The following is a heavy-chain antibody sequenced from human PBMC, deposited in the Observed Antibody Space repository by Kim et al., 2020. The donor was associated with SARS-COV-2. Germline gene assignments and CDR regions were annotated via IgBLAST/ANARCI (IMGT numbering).Heavy chain of an antibody. Sequence: SVKVSCKASGGTFSSYAISWVRQAPGQGLEWMGGIIPIFGTANYAQKFQGRVTITADESTSTAYMELSSLRSEDTAVYYCARAPDTAMAPEYFQHWGQGTLVTVSS. J-gene: IGHJ1*01. CDR3: ARAPDTAMAPEYFQH. CDR2: IIPIFGTA. V-gene: IGHV1-69*13. D-gene: IGHD5-18*01. CDR1: GGTFSSYA.